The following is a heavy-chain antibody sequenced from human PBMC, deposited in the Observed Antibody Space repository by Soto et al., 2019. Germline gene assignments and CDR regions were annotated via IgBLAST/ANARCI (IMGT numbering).Heavy chain of an antibody. Sequence: SETLCLTCTVSGGSISSSSYYWGWIRQPPGKGLEWIGSIYYSGSTYYNPSLKSRVTISVDTSKNQFSLKLSSVTAADTAVYYFSRTTSSRYDSSAYYSGYWGQGTLVTVSS. CDR2: IYYSGST. CDR1: GGSISSSSYY. CDR3: SRTTSSRYDSSAYYSGY. J-gene: IGHJ4*02. V-gene: IGHV4-39*01. D-gene: IGHD3-22*01.